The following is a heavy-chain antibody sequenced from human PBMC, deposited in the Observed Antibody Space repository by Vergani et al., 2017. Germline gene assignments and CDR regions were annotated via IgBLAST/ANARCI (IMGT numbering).Heavy chain of an antibody. CDR3: ARVRVVVGYNWFDP. CDR2: IYYSGST. V-gene: IGHV4-30-4*08. D-gene: IGHD3-22*01. Sequence: QVQLQESGPGLVKASQTLSLTCSVSGAYVGSGGYYWSWIRQPPGKGLEWIGYIYYSGSTYYNPSLKSRVTISVDTSKNQFSLKLSSVTAADTAVYYCARVRVVVGYNWFDPWGQGTLVTVSS. CDR1: GAYVGSGGYY. J-gene: IGHJ5*02.